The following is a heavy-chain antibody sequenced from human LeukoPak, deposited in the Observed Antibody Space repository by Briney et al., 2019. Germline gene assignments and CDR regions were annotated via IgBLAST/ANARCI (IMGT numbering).Heavy chain of an antibody. J-gene: IGHJ3*02. CDR1: GFTVSSYW. V-gene: IGHV3-74*01. Sequence: GGSLRLSCAASGFTVSSYWMNWVRHAPGKGLVWVSRISSDGSTTSYADSVKGRFTISRDNAKNTLSLQMNSLRGEDTAVYYCGREDRIVLGNDAFDIWGQGTTVTVSS. CDR2: ISSDGSTT. D-gene: IGHD2-8*01. CDR3: GREDRIVLGNDAFDI.